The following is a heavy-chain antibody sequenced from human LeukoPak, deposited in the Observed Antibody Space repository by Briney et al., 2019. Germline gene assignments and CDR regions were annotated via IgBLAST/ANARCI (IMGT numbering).Heavy chain of an antibody. CDR3: ARDPTYYYGSGSYSKAFDY. J-gene: IGHJ4*02. CDR1: GFTFSSYE. V-gene: IGHV3-48*03. D-gene: IGHD3-10*01. CDR2: ISSSGSTI. Sequence: PGGSLRLSCAAPGFTFSSYEMNWVRQAPGKGLEWVSYISSSGSTIYYADSVKGRFTISRDNAKNSLYLQMNSLRAEDTAVYYCARDPTYYYGSGSYSKAFDYWGQGTLVTVSS.